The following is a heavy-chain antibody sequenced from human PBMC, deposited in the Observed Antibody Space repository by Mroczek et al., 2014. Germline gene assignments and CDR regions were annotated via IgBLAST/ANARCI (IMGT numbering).Heavy chain of an antibody. CDR2: YHMMEVI. D-gene: IGHD3-3*01. CDR1: GFTFSSYG. CDR3: DERSESFRTYFWSGYFAPLYYYYMDV. V-gene: IGHV3-30*18. Sequence: VQLVQSGGGVVQPGRSLRLSCAASGFTFSSYGMHWVRRLQARGWSGWQLYHMMEVINLCRLREGPIHHPPETIPKNTLYLQMNSLRAEDTAVYYXDERSESFRTYFWSGYFAPLYYYYMDVVGQTGPRSP. J-gene: IGHJ6*03.